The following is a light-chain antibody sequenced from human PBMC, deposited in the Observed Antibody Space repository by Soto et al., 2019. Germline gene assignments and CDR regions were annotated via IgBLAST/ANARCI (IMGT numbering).Light chain of an antibody. CDR1: QSISNSY. V-gene: IGKV3-20*01. CDR2: GAS. Sequence: EIVLTQSPGTLSLSPGDRATLSCRASQSISNSYLAWYQQKPGQAPRLLIYGASSRATGIPDRFSGSGSGTDFTLTISRLEPEDFAVYYCQQYGGSPIFTFGPGTKVDIK. CDR3: QQYGGSPIFT. J-gene: IGKJ3*01.